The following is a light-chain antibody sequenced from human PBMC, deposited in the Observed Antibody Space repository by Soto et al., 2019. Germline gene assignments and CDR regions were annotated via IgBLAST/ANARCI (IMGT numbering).Light chain of an antibody. J-gene: IGKJ1*01. CDR3: QQRSSWPRT. CDR2: DVS. CDR1: QNISNY. V-gene: IGKV3-11*01. Sequence: EIVLTHSPATLSLSPWIRATLSCRASQNISNYLIWYQQKPGQAPRLLIYDVSNRATGIPARFSGSGSGTDFTLTISSLEPEDFAVYYCQQRSSWPRTFGQGTKVDIK.